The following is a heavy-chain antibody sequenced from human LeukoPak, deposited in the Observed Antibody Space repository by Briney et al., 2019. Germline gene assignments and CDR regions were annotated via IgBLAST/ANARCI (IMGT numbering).Heavy chain of an antibody. Sequence: SVKVSCKASGGTFSSYAISWVRQAPGQGLEWMGGIIPIFGTANYAQKFQGRVTITADESTSTAYMELSSLRSEDTAVYYCARAAFGRFGELFGGYFDYWGQGTLVTVSS. CDR2: IIPIFGTA. D-gene: IGHD3-10*01. V-gene: IGHV1-69*13. CDR1: GGTFSSYA. J-gene: IGHJ4*02. CDR3: ARAAFGRFGELFGGYFDY.